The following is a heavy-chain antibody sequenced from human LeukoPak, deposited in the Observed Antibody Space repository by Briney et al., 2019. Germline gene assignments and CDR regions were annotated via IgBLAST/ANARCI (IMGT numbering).Heavy chain of an antibody. V-gene: IGHV4-34*01. CDR3: ARGQGNDFWSGYLNYYYYGMDV. J-gene: IGHJ6*02. CDR2: INHSGST. Sequence: SETLSLTCAVYGGSFSGYYWSWIRQPPGKGLEWIGEINHSGSTNYNPSLKSRVTISVDTSKNQFSLKLSSVTAADTAVYYCARGQGNDFWSGYLNYYYYGMDVWGQGTTVTVSS. D-gene: IGHD3-3*01. CDR1: GGSFSGYY.